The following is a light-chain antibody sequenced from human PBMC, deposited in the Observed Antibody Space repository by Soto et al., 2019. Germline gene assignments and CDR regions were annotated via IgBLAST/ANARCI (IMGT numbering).Light chain of an antibody. J-gene: IGKJ4*01. CDR1: QDMSDY. Sequence: DIQMTQSPSSLSASIEDRVTITCQASQDMSDYLNWYQQKPGKAPKLLIYDASNLETGVPSRFSGSASGRDFTFTISSLQPEDFATYYCQKCDILPPLFGGGTKVEIK. CDR3: QKCDILPPL. V-gene: IGKV1-33*01. CDR2: DAS.